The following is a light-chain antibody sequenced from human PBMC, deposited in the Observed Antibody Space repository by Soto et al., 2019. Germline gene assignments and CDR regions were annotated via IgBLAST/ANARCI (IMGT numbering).Light chain of an antibody. CDR1: SSDVGAYNS. CDR3: CSSAPESTYV. V-gene: IGLV2-23*01. CDR2: KGT. Sequence: QSALAQPASVSGSPGQSITISCTGTSSDVGAYNSVSWYQQHPHKAPQVIIYKGTQRLSGVSNRFSGSTSGNAASLTISGLQADDEADYFCCSSAPESTYVFGSGTKVTAL. J-gene: IGLJ1*01.